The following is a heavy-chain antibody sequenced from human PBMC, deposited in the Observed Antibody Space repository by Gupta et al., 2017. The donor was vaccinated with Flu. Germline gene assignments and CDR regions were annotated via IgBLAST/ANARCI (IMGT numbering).Heavy chain of an antibody. Sequence: VPQAPGQGLEWMGLINPDSGATKYAQKFQGRVAVTMDTSKTTIYMELSGLKSDDTAVYYCASKRQFCSDVGWFSTALSYDMDVWGQGTVVTVS. J-gene: IGHJ6*02. CDR3: ASKRQFCSDVGWFSTALSYDMDV. V-gene: IGHV1-2*02. D-gene: IGHD3-3*02. CDR2: INPDSGAT.